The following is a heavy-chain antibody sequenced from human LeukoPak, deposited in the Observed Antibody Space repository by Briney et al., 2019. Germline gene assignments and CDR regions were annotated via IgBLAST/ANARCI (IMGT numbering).Heavy chain of an antibody. D-gene: IGHD2-2*02. CDR3: ARDPAYCSSTSCYTEFDY. CDR2: MNPNSGNR. Sequence: GASVKVSCKASGYTFTSYDINWVRQATGQGLEWMGWMNPNSGNRGYAQKFQGRVTMTRDTSISTAYMELSGLRSEDTAVYYCARDPAYCSSTSCYTEFDYWGQGTLVTVSS. CDR1: GYTFTSYD. V-gene: IGHV1-8*01. J-gene: IGHJ4*02.